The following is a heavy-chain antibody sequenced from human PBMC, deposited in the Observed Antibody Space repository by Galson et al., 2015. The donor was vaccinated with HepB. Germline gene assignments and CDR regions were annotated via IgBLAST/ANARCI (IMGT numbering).Heavy chain of an antibody. CDR1: DGSFSGYY. Sequence: SETLSLTCAVYDGSFSGYYWSWIRQPPGKGLEWIGEINHSGSTNYNPSLKSRVTISVDTSKNQFSLKLSSVTAADTAVYYCARGDTYYYGSGSYRRHRYYYYGMDVWGQGTTVTVSS. V-gene: IGHV4-34*01. CDR2: INHSGST. CDR3: ARGDTYYYGSGSYRRHRYYYYGMDV. D-gene: IGHD3-10*01. J-gene: IGHJ6*02.